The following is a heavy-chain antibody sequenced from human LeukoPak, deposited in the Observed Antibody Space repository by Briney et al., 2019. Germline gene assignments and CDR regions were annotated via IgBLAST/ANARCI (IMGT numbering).Heavy chain of an antibody. CDR2: IYYSGST. CDR1: GGSISSYY. CDR3: ARGGWYGRYFDY. V-gene: IGHV4-59*08. Sequence: PSETLSLTCTVSGGSISSYYWSWIQQPPGKGLEWIGYIYYSGSTNYNPSLKSRVTISVDTSKNQFSLKLSSVTAADTAVYYCARGGWYGRYFDYWGQGTLVTVSS. D-gene: IGHD6-19*01. J-gene: IGHJ4*02.